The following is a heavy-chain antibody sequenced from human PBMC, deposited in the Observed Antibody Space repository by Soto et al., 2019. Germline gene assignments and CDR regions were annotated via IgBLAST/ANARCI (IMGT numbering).Heavy chain of an antibody. CDR3: ARDTRRDGYHTGGFDS. V-gene: IGHV3-33*01. CDR2: VWHDGNNK. D-gene: IGHD5-12*01. Sequence: GGSLRLSCAASGFTFSLFAMHWVRQAPGKGLEWVAVVWHDGNNKYYADSVKGRFTISRDNSMNTLYLQMNSLRAEDTALYYCARDTRRDGYHTGGFDSWGQGTQVTVSS. J-gene: IGHJ4*02. CDR1: GFTFSLFA.